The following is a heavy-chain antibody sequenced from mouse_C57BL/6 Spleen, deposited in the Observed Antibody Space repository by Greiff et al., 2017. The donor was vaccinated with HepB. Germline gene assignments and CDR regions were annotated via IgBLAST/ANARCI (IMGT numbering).Heavy chain of an antibody. CDR3: ARRDYDEGAWFAY. CDR2: FHPYNDDT. Sequence: VQLQQSGAELVKPGASVKMSCKASGYTFTTYPIEWMKQNHGKSLEWIGNFHPYNDDTKYNEKFKGKATLTVEKSSSTVYLELSRLTSDDSAVYDCARRDYDEGAWFAYWGQGTLVTVSA. J-gene: IGHJ3*01. CDR1: GYTFTTYP. V-gene: IGHV1-47*01. D-gene: IGHD2-4*01.